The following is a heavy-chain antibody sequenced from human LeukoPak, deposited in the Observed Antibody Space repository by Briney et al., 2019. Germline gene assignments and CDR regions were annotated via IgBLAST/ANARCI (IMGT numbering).Heavy chain of an antibody. CDR1: GYTFTSYY. CDR3: ARDGDIVVVPAAISGMDV. V-gene: IGHV1-46*01. CDR2: INPSGGST. Sequence: ASVKVSCKASGYTFTSYYMHWVRQAPGQGLEWMGIINPSGGSTSYAQKFQGRVTMTRDTSTSTVYMELSSLRSEDTAVYYCARDGDIVVVPAAISGMDVWGQGTTVTVSS. D-gene: IGHD2-2*01. J-gene: IGHJ6*02.